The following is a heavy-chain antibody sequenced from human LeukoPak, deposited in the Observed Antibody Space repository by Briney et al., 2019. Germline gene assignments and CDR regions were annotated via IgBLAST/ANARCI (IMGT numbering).Heavy chain of an antibody. D-gene: IGHD5-24*01. CDR2: IWYDGSNI. V-gene: IGHV3-33*01. CDR3: AREPTTLDGYSVSRRHHYFDH. CDR1: GFTFSSYD. Sequence: GGSLRLSCAASGFTFSSYDMHWVRQAPGKGLEWVAVIWYDGSNINYGDSVKGRFAISRDNSRTTLYLQMNSLRAEDTALYYCAREPTTLDGYSVSRRHHYFDHWGQGALVIVSS. J-gene: IGHJ4*02.